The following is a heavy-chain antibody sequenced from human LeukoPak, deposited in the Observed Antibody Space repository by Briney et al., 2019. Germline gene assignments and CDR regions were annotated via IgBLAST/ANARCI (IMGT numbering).Heavy chain of an antibody. J-gene: IGHJ6*03. D-gene: IGHD6-19*01. CDR2: IIPIFGTA. CDR1: GGTFSSYA. V-gene: IGHV1-69*01. Sequence: SVKVSCKASGGTFSSYAISWVRQAPGQGLEWMGGIIPIFGTANYAQKFQGRVTITADESTSTAYMELSSLRSEDTAVYYCARWPAYSSGWYGDYYYYMDVWGKGTTVTVSS. CDR3: ARWPAYSSGWYGDYYYYMDV.